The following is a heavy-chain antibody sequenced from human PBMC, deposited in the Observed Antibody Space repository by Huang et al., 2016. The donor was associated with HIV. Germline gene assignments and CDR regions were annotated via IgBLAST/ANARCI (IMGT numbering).Heavy chain of an antibody. CDR2: MNPKSGNV. Sequence: QIQLAQSGAEVKKPGASVKVSCKASGYTFRHYDINWVRQASGQGLEWMGWMNPKSGNVGYTKKFLGRVAILRNSSINTSYLEVTSLTSEDTAVYYCARGFGINYNHEAFDVWGQGTMVTVSS. J-gene: IGHJ3*01. CDR3: ARGFGINYNHEAFDV. V-gene: IGHV1-8*01. CDR1: GYTFRHYD. D-gene: IGHD3-10*01.